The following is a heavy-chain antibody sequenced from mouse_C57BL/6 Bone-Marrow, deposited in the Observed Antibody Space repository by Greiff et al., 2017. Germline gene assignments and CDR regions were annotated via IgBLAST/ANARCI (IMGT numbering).Heavy chain of an antibody. CDR1: GFTFSSYG. V-gene: IGHV5-6*01. Sequence: EVHLVESGGDLVKPGGSLKLSCAASGFTFSSYGMSWVRQTPDKRLEWVATIRSGGSYTYYPDSVKGRFTISRDNAKNTLYLQMSSLESEDTAMYYCARRFAYWGQGTLVTVSA. CDR2: IRSGGSYT. J-gene: IGHJ3*01. CDR3: ARRFAY.